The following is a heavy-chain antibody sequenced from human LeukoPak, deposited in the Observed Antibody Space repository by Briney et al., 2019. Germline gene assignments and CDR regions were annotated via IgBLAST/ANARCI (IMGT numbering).Heavy chain of an antibody. Sequence: GGSLRLSCAASGFTFNDFAMTWVRQAPRKGLEWVSSIGDAGTYYADSVKGRFTISRDNSKNMLYLKLNSLRAGDTAMYYCAKNLGPFDVRGQGTMVTVSS. V-gene: IGHV3-23*01. J-gene: IGHJ3*01. CDR3: AKNLGPFDV. D-gene: IGHD3-16*01. CDR2: IGDAGT. CDR1: GFTFNDFA.